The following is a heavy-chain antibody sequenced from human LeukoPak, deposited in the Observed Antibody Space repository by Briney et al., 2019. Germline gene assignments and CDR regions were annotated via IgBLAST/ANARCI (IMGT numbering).Heavy chain of an antibody. V-gene: IGHV3-7*04. D-gene: IGHD3-9*01. J-gene: IGHJ4*02. CDR2: INQDGSEK. Sequence: GGSLRLSCAASGFIFSSYWMSWVRQAPGKGLEWVANINQDGSEKYYVDSVKGRFTISRDNAKNSLYLQMNSLRAEDTAVYYCARGGRLTAFYNYWGQGTLVTVS. CDR3: ARGGRLTAFYNY. CDR1: GFIFSSYW.